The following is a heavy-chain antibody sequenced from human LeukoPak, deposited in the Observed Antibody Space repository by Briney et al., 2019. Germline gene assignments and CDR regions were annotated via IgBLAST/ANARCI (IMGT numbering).Heavy chain of an antibody. Sequence: SETLSLTGTVSGGSISSYYWSWIRQPPGKGLEWIGYIYYSGSTNYNPSLKSRVTISVDTSKNQFSLKLSSVTAADTAVYYCARGAEMATIDPYFDYWGQGTLVTVSS. CDR2: IYYSGST. J-gene: IGHJ4*02. CDR1: GGSISSYY. CDR3: ARGAEMATIDPYFDY. D-gene: IGHD5-24*01. V-gene: IGHV4-59*01.